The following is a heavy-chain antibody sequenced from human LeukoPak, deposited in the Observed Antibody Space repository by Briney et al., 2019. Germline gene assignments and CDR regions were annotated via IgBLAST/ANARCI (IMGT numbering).Heavy chain of an antibody. V-gene: IGHV3-66*01. CDR2: IYSGGST. D-gene: IGHD3-22*01. CDR1: GFTVSSNY. CDR3: AREGGDYYDSSGYRDNWFDP. J-gene: IGHJ5*02. Sequence: GGSLRLSCAASGFTVSSNYMSWVRQAPGKGLEWVSVIYSGGSTYYADSVKGRFTISRDNSKNTLYLQMNSLRAEDTAVYYCAREGGDYYDSSGYRDNWFDPWGQGTLVTVSS.